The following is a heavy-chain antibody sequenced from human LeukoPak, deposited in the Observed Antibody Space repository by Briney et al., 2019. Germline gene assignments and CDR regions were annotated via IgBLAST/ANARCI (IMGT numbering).Heavy chain of an antibody. D-gene: IGHD3-22*01. CDR2: INHSGST. CDR1: GGSFSGYY. J-gene: IGHJ4*02. V-gene: IGHV4-34*01. CDR3: ARGSLYYDSSGYPVDY. Sequence: SETLSLTCAVYGGSFSGYYWSWTRQPPGKGLEWIGEINHSGSTNYNPSLKSRVTISVDTSKNQFSLKLSSVTAADTAVYYCARGSLYYDSSGYPVDYWGQGTLVTVSS.